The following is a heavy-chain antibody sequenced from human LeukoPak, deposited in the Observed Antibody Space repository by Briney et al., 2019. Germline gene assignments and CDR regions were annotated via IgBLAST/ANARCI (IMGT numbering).Heavy chain of an antibody. J-gene: IGHJ4*02. V-gene: IGHV3-23*01. Sequence: QPGASLIFAGASSVTIISYDMICFRRQPPGKRLEWFSTISGSGGTTYSADFVKGCLTISSDNSNNTLFLQMSILRAENAAEYYCAKADNSPWPVDYWGQGTLVTVSS. CDR2: ISGSGGTT. D-gene: IGHD1-14*01. CDR3: AKADNSPWPVDY. CDR1: VTIISYD.